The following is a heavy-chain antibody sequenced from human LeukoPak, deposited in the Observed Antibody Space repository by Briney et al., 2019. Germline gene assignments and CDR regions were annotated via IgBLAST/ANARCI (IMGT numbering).Heavy chain of an antibody. D-gene: IGHD6-19*01. Sequence: SETLSLTCTVSGGSISSSSYYWSWIRQPPGKGLEWIGYIYYSGSTNYNPSLKSRVTISVDTSKNQFSLKLSSVTAADTAVYYCARGASSGWYFRFDYWGQGTLVTVSS. V-gene: IGHV4-61*01. CDR1: GGSISSSSYY. CDR2: IYYSGST. J-gene: IGHJ4*02. CDR3: ARGASSGWYFRFDY.